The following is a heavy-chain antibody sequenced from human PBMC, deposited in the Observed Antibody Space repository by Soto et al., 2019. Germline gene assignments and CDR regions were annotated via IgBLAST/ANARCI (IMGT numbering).Heavy chain of an antibody. CDR1: GDSNSSYY. J-gene: IGHJ4*02. D-gene: IGHD3-9*01. Sequence: QVPLQESGPGLVKPAETLSLTCTVSGDSNSSYYWSWIRQSPGKGLEWIGYISYSGSTTYNPSLKSRLTISLHTSNNQFSLTLDSVTAADTAVYYCARARNFLTGYYKGGFYYFDYWGQGTLVTVSS. CDR2: ISYSGST. CDR3: ARARNFLTGYYKGGFYYFDY. V-gene: IGHV4-59*01.